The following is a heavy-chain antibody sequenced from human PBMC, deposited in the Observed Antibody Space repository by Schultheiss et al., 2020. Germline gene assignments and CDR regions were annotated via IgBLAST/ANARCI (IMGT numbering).Heavy chain of an antibody. CDR1: GGSISGNYWG. J-gene: IGHJ4*02. V-gene: IGHV2-26*01. CDR3: ARTDYTHLYYFDY. CDR2: IFSNDEK. D-gene: IGHD4-11*01. Sequence: ETLSLTCTVSGGSISGNYWGWIRQPPGKGLEWLAHIFSNDEKSYSTSLKSRLTISKDTSKSQVVLTMTNMDPVDTATYYCARTDYTHLYYFDYWGQGTLVTVSS.